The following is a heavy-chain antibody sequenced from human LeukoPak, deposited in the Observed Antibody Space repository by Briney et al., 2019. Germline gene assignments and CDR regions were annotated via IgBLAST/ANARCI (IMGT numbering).Heavy chain of an antibody. CDR3: ASSLDYYDSSGYYFFDY. V-gene: IGHV3-21*01. Sequence: GGSLRLSCAASGFTFSSYSMNWVRQAPGKGLEWVSSISSSSSYIYYADSVKGRFTISRDNAKNSLYLQMNSLRAEDTAVYYCASSLDYYDSSGYYFFDYWGQGTLVTVSS. J-gene: IGHJ4*02. CDR1: GFTFSSYS. D-gene: IGHD3-22*01. CDR2: ISSSSSYI.